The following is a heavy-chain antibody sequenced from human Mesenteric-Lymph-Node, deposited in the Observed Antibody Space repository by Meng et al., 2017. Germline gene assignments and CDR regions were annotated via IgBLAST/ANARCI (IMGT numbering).Heavy chain of an antibody. V-gene: IGHV3-64*01. Sequence: GESLKISCAASGFTFSSYAMHWVRQAPGKGLEYVSAISSNGGSTYYANSVKGRFTISRDNSKNTLYLQMGSLRAEDMAVYYCARGMILDDAFDIRGQGTMVTVSS. J-gene: IGHJ3*02. CDR1: GFTFSSYA. CDR3: ARGMILDDAFDI. D-gene: IGHD2-15*01. CDR2: ISSNGGST.